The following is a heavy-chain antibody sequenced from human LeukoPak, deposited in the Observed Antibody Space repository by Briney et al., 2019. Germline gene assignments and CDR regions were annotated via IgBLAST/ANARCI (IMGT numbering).Heavy chain of an antibody. CDR1: GFTFSSYS. V-gene: IGHV3-21*01. CDR3: ARDKAAAGELGAFDI. D-gene: IGHD6-13*01. CDR2: ISSSSSYI. J-gene: IGHJ3*02. Sequence: PGGSLRLSCAASGFTFSSYSVNWVRQAPGKGLEWVSSISSSSSYIYYADSVKGRFTISRDNAKNSLYLQMNSLRAEDTAVYYCARDKAAAGELGAFDIWGQGTMVTVSS.